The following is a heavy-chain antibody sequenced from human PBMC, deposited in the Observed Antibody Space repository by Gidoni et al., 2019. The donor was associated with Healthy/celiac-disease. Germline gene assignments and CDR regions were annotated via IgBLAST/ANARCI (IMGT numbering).Heavy chain of an antibody. J-gene: IGHJ4*02. CDR3: AKEAVDYVWGSYHDYFDY. V-gene: IGHV3-23*01. D-gene: IGHD3-16*02. CDR2: ISGSGGST. Sequence: EWVSAISGSGGSTYYADSVKGRFTISRDNSKNTLYLQMNSLRAEDTAVYYCAKEAVDYVWGSYHDYFDYWGQGTLVTVSS.